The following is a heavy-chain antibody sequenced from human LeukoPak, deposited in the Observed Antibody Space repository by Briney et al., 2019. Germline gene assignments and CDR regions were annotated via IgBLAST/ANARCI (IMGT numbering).Heavy chain of an antibody. CDR3: ARGGDGYNSEAFDI. J-gene: IGHJ3*02. D-gene: IGHD5-24*01. V-gene: IGHV1-69*02. CDR2: IIPILGIA. CDR1: GGTFSIYT. Sequence: ASVKVSCKASGGTFSIYTISWVRQAPGQGLEWTGRIIPILGIANYAQKFQGRVTITADKSTSTAYMELSSLRSADTAVYYCARGGDGYNSEAFDIWGQGTMVTVSS.